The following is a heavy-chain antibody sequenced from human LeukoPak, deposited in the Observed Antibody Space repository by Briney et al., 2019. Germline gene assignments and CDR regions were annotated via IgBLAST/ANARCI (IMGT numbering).Heavy chain of an antibody. CDR1: GFTFSSYD. J-gene: IGHJ5*02. Sequence: GGSLRLSCAASGFTFSSYDMRWVRQATGKGLEWVSAIGTAGDTYYPGSVKGRFTISRENAKNSLYLQMNSLRAGDTAVYYCARGLGFSNWFDPWGQGTLVTVSS. V-gene: IGHV3-13*01. CDR2: IGTAGDT. CDR3: ARGLGFSNWFDP.